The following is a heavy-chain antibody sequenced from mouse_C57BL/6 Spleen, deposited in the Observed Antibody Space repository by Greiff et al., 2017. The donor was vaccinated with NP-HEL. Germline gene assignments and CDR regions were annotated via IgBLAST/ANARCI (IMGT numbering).Heavy chain of an antibody. D-gene: IGHD1-1*01. J-gene: IGHJ1*03. Sequence: QVQLQQPGAELVKPGASVKMSCKASGYTFTSYWLTWVKQRPGQGLEWIGDIYPGSGRTNYNEKFKSKSTLTVDTSSSTAYMQLSSLTSEDSAVYYCARRYGSSYWYFDVWGTGTTVTVSS. CDR1: GYTFTSYW. CDR3: ARRYGSSYWYFDV. V-gene: IGHV1-55*01. CDR2: IYPGSGRT.